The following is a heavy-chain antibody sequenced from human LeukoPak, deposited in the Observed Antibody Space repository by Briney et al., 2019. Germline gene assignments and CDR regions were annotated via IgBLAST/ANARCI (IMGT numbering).Heavy chain of an antibody. V-gene: IGHV3-21*01. CDR2: ISSSSSYI. J-gene: IGHJ4*02. D-gene: IGHD6-19*01. Sequence: PGGSLRLSCAASGFTFSRHAMGWVRQAPGKGLEWVSSISSSSSYIYYADSVKGRFTISRDNAKNSLYLQMNSLRAEDTAVYYCAREQKSSGWYAVDYWGQGTLVTVSS. CDR3: AREQKSSGWYAVDY. CDR1: GFTFSRHA.